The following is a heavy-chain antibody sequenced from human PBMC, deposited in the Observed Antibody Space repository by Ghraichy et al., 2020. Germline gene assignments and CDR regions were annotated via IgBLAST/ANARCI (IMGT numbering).Heavy chain of an antibody. CDR1: GGSISSRSYH. CDR2: IYYTGIT. CDR3: ERLREGTPGDS. Sequence: SQTLSLTCTVSGGSISSRSYHWGWIRQPPGHGVEWIGSIYYTGITYYNPSLKSRVTISVDTSRNRFSLKLSSVTAADTAVYYCERLREGTPGDSWGQGTLVTVSS. D-gene: IGHD2-15*01. V-gene: IGHV4-39*01. J-gene: IGHJ4*02.